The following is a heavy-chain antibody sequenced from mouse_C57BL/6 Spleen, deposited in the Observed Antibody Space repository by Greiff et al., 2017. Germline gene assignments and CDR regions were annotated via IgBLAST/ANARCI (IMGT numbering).Heavy chain of an antibody. CDR3: ARSAEYDYLYYFDY. V-gene: IGHV1-52*01. Sequence: QVQLKQPGAELVRPGSSVKLSCKASGYTFTSYWMHWVKQRPIQGLEWIGNIDPSDSETHYNQKFKDKATLTVDKSSSTAYMQLSSLTSEDSAVYYCARSAEYDYLYYFDYWGQGTTLTVSS. CDR1: GYTFTSYW. J-gene: IGHJ2*01. D-gene: IGHD2-4*01. CDR2: IDPSDSET.